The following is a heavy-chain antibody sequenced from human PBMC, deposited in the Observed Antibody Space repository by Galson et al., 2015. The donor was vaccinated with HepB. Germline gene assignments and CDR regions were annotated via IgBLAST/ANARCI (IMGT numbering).Heavy chain of an antibody. Sequence: SLRLSCAASGFTFNTYNMNWVRQAPGKGLEWLAYISKSSSTQYYADSVKGRFTISRDNAKTSLYLQVNSLRDEDTAVYYCARARLVSGIVGAGDPQAGYHYYMDVWGKGTTVTVSS. CDR1: GFTFNTYN. J-gene: IGHJ6*03. D-gene: IGHD6-13*01. V-gene: IGHV3-48*02. CDR3: ARARLVSGIVGAGDPQAGYHYYMDV. CDR2: ISKSSSTQ.